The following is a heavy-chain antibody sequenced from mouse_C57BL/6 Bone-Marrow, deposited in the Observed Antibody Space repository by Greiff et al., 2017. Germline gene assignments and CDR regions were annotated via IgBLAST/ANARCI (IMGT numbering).Heavy chain of an antibody. CDR1: GYTFTSYW. CDR3: ARGGTTVVATRYYFDY. CDR2: IHPNSGST. V-gene: IGHV1-64*01. Sequence: QVHVKQPGAELVKPGASVTLSCKASGYTFTSYWMHWVKPRPGQGLEWIGMIHPNSGSTNYNEKFKSKATLTVDKSSSTAYMQLSSLTSEDSAVYYCARGGTTVVATRYYFDYWGQGTTLTVSS. D-gene: IGHD1-1*01. J-gene: IGHJ2*01.